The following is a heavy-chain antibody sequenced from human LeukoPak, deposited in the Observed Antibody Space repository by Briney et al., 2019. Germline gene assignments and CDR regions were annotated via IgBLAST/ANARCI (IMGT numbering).Heavy chain of an antibody. CDR1: GGSLSGYY. V-gene: IGHV4-34*01. J-gene: IGHJ2*01. Sequence: SETLSLTCAVYGGSLSGYYWSWIRQPPGKGLEWIGEINHSGSTNYNPSLKSRVTISVDTSKNQFSLKLSSVTAADTAVYYCARTRTVTPAWWYFDLWGRGTLVTVSS. D-gene: IGHD4-17*01. CDR3: ARTRTVTPAWWYFDL. CDR2: INHSGST.